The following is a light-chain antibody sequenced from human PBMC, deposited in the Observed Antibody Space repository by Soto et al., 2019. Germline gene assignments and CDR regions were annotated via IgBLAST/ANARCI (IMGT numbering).Light chain of an antibody. Sequence: DIRMTQSPSTLSASVGDRVTITCRASQTINEWMAWYQQKPGRAPQLPIYGASSLESGVPSRFSGSGSGTEFTLTINGLQPDDFATFYCQHYNGYFGQGTKLEIK. V-gene: IGKV1-5*03. CDR2: GAS. CDR3: QHYNGY. J-gene: IGKJ2*01. CDR1: QTINEW.